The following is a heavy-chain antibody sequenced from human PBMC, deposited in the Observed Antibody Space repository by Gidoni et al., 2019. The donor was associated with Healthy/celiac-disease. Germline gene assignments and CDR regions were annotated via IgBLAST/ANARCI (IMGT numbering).Heavy chain of an antibody. Sequence: TVSGVSISSGGYYWSWIRQHPGQGLEWIGYLYYSGSTYYNPSLKSRVTISVDTSKNQFSLKLSYVTAADTAVYYCAREGVATSYFDYWGQGTLVTVSS. CDR3: AREGVATSYFDY. D-gene: IGHD5-12*01. V-gene: IGHV4-31*03. CDR2: LYYSGST. CDR1: GVSISSGGYY. J-gene: IGHJ4*02.